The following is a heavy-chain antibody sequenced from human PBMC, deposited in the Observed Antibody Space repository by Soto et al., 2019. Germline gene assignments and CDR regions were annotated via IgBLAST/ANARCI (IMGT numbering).Heavy chain of an antibody. V-gene: IGHV3-9*01. CDR1: GFKFDDYA. D-gene: IGHD6-19*01. Sequence: EVQLVESVGNLARPGESLRLSCTASGFKFDDYAFHWVRQAPGKGPEWVSGINWNGAYSGYADSVKGRFTISRDNAGNSVYLQMDTLRPEDTALYYCARVHSSGWYVEPYDAWGQGTMVTVSS. CDR3: ARVHSSGWYVEPYDA. CDR2: INWNGAYS. J-gene: IGHJ3*01.